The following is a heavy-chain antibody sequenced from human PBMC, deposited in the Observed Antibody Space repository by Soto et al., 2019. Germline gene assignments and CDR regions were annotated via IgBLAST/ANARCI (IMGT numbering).Heavy chain of an antibody. V-gene: IGHV4-34*01. Sequence: SETLSLTCAVYGGSFSGYYWSWIRQPPGKGLEWIGEINHSGSTNYNPSLKSRVTISVDTSKNQFSLKLSSVTAADTAVYYCARSWYYDFWSGYSAFDYWGQGTLVTVS. J-gene: IGHJ4*02. D-gene: IGHD3-3*01. CDR1: GGSFSGYY. CDR2: INHSGST. CDR3: ARSWYYDFWSGYSAFDY.